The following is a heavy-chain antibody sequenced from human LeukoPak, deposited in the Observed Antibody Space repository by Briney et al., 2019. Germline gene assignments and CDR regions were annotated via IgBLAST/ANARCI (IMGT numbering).Heavy chain of an antibody. J-gene: IGHJ4*02. CDR1: GFTFSSYG. Sequence: PGGSLRLSCAASGFTFSSYGMHWVRQAPGKGLEWVAVIWYDGSNKYYADSVKGRFTISRENAKNSLYLQMNSLRAGDTAVYYCARGGRGSSWFDNWGQGTLVTVSS. CDR2: IWYDGSNK. V-gene: IGHV3-33*01. CDR3: ARGGRGSSWFDN. D-gene: IGHD6-13*01.